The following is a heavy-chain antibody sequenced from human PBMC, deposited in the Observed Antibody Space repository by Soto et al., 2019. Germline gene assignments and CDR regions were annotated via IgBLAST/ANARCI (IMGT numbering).Heavy chain of an antibody. CDR2: ISSSGSTI. Sequence: PGGSLRLSFAASGFTFSDYYMSGIRQAPGKGREWVSYISSSGSTIYYADSVKGRFTISRDNAKNSLYLQMNSLRAEDTAVYYCARDSLCRRRDPDFLSVLGKGTTVTVSS. CDR1: GFTFSDYY. D-gene: IGHD3-3*01. CDR3: ARDSLCRRRDPDFLSV. V-gene: IGHV3-11*01. J-gene: IGHJ6*04.